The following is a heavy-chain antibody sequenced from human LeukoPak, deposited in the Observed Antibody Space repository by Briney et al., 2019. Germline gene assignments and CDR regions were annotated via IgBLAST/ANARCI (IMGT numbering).Heavy chain of an antibody. CDR2: IYPGDSDT. Sequence: GEPLKISCKGSGSRFTSYCISWVRQMPGKGLEWMGIIYPGDSDTRYSPSSQSQVTISADKCISTAYLQWRSLKASETAMYYCATAILRRCSSTSCYKRDDAFDIWGQGTMVTVSS. CDR3: ATAILRRCSSTSCYKRDDAFDI. CDR1: GSRFTSYC. V-gene: IGHV5-51*01. J-gene: IGHJ3*02. D-gene: IGHD2-2*02.